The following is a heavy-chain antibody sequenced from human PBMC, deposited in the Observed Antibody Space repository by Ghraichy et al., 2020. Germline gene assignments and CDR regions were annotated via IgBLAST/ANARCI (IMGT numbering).Heavy chain of an antibody. CDR1: GFTFSNYG. D-gene: IGHD3-22*01. CDR3: ARDLTYYYDSGGYNYSPAY. CDR2: IWYDGSNK. V-gene: IGHV3-33*01. Sequence: GESLNISCAASGFTFSNYGMHWVRQAPGKGLEWVAVIWYDGSNKYYADSVKGRFTISRDNSKNTLYLQMNSLRAEDTAVYYCARDLTYYYDSGGYNYSPAYWGQGTLVTVSS. J-gene: IGHJ4*02.